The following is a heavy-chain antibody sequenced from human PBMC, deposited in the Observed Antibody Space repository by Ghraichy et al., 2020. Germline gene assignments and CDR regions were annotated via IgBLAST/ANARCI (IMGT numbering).Heavy chain of an antibody. CDR3: TRDRQGNSYASGVDY. CDR2: ISNTYNTI. Sequence: GGSLRLSCAASGFTFSDYYMSWIRQTPGKGLEWVSYISNTYNTINYADSVKGRFTISRDNAKNSLYLQMNSMRAEDTAVYYCTRDRQGNSYASGVDYWGQGTLVTVS. D-gene: IGHD3-16*01. J-gene: IGHJ4*02. V-gene: IGHV3-11*01. CDR1: GFTFSDYY.